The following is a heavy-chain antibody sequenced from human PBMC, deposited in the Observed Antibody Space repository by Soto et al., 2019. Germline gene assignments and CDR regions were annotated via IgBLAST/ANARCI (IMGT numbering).Heavy chain of an antibody. Sequence: PGGSLRLSCAASGFTFSSYAMSWVRQAPGKGLEWVSAISGSGGSTYYADSVKGRFTISRDNSKNTLYLQMNSLRAEDTAVYYCAKDEIAVAGNNRLSYYYYYGMDVWGQGTTVTVSS. D-gene: IGHD6-19*01. CDR1: GFTFSSYA. J-gene: IGHJ6*02. CDR3: AKDEIAVAGNNRLSYYYYYGMDV. V-gene: IGHV3-23*01. CDR2: ISGSGGST.